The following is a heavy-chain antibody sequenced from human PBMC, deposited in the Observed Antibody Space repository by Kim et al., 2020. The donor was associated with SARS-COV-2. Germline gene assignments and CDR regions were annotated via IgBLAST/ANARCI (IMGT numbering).Heavy chain of an antibody. J-gene: IGHJ4*02. Sequence: SVKVSCKASGGTFSSYAISWVRQAPGQGLEWMGGIIPIFGTANYAQKFQGRVTITADESTSTAYMELSSLRSEDTAVYYCARSSFYYYDSSGYYYGYWGQGTLVTVSS. V-gene: IGHV1-69*13. CDR2: IIPIFGTA. D-gene: IGHD3-22*01. CDR1: GGTFSSYA. CDR3: ARSSFYYYDSSGYYYGY.